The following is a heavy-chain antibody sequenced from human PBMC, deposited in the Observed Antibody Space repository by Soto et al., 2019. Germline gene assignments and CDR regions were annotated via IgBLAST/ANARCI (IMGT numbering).Heavy chain of an antibody. CDR2: INPNGGNT. CDR1: GYTFTSYY. Sequence: ASVKVSCKASGYTFTSYYMHWVRQAPGQGLEWMGRINPNGGNTNYAQKLQGRVTMTTDTSTSTAYMELRSLRSDDTAVYYCARRPSEGIRFDPWGQGTLVNVSS. J-gene: IGHJ5*02. D-gene: IGHD6-19*01. CDR3: ARRPSEGIRFDP. V-gene: IGHV1-46*01.